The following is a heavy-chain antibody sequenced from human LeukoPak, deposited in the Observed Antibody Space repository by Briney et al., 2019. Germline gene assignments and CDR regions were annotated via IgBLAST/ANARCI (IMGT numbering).Heavy chain of an antibody. CDR1: GYTFTGYY. Sequence: ASVKVSCKASGYTFTGYYMHWVRQAPGQGLEWMGWINPNSGGTNYAQKFQGRVTMTRDTSISTAYMELSRLRSDDTAVYYCVRGTYQLLRFGPIFYMDVWGKGTTITIS. CDR2: INPNSGGT. J-gene: IGHJ6*03. V-gene: IGHV1-2*02. D-gene: IGHD2-2*01. CDR3: VRGTYQLLRFGPIFYMDV.